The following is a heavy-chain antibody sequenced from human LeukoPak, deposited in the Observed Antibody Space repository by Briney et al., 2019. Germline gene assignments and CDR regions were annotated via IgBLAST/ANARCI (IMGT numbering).Heavy chain of an antibody. CDR1: GASTSTHH. D-gene: IGHD3-10*01. CDR3: ARGPFRFGEKGWFDP. J-gene: IGHJ5*02. CDR2: IYHSGST. V-gene: IGHV4-59*11. Sequence: SETLSLTCTVSGASTSTHHWSWIRQPPGKGLEWIGYIYHSGSTYYNPSLKSRVTISVDRSKNQFSLKLSSVTAADTAVYYCARGPFRFGEKGWFDPWGQGTLVTVSS.